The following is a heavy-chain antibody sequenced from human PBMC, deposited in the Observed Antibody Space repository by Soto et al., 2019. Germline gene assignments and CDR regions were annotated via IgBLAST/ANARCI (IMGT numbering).Heavy chain of an antibody. V-gene: IGHV3-48*01. CDR3: ARGRLGPTGYFDY. Sequence: EVQLVESGGNLVQPGGSLRLSCAASGFTFSAYNMNWVRQAPGRGLQWVSFISSSSSSIYYADSEKGRFTISRDNVKNSLYLQMNSLRAEDTAVYYCARGRLGPTGYFDYWGQGTLVTVSS. CDR2: ISSSSSSI. J-gene: IGHJ4*02. D-gene: IGHD3-10*01. CDR1: GFTFSAYN.